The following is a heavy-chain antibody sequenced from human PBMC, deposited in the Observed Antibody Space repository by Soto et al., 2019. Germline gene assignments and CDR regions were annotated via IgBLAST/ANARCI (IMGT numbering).Heavy chain of an antibody. D-gene: IGHD3-22*01. V-gene: IGHV1-2*04. Sequence: QVQLVQSGAEVKKPGASVKVSCKASGYTFTGYYMHWVRQAPGQGLEWMGWINPNSGGTNYAQKFQGWVTMTRDTSMSTYHMELSRVRSDDTAVYYCARLTYYYDSSGYYHPSGLDYWGQGPLVTVSS. CDR1: GYTFTGYY. CDR2: INPNSGGT. J-gene: IGHJ4*02. CDR3: ARLTYYYDSSGYYHPSGLDY.